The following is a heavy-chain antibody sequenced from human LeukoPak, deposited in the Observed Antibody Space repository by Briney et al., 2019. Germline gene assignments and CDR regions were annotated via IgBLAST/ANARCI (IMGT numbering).Heavy chain of an antibody. Sequence: ASVKVSCKASGYTFTSYYMHWVRQAPGQGLEWMGIINPSGGSTSYAQKFQGRVTMTRDTSTSTVYMELSSLRSEDAAVYYCARPDLYCSSTSCALNFQHWGQGTLVTVSS. J-gene: IGHJ1*01. V-gene: IGHV1-46*01. D-gene: IGHD2-2*01. CDR2: INPSGGST. CDR3: ARPDLYCSSTSCALNFQH. CDR1: GYTFTSYY.